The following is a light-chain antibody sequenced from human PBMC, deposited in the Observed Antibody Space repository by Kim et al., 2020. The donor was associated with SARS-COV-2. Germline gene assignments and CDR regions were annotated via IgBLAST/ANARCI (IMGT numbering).Light chain of an antibody. CDR2: QDS. V-gene: IGLV3-1*01. J-gene: IGLJ1*01. Sequence: VSPGQTASITCAGDKLGDKYACWYQQKPGQSPVLVIYQDSKRPSGIPERFSGSNSGNTATLTISGTQAMDEADYYCQAWDSSTAVFGTGTKVTVL. CDR1: KLGDKY. CDR3: QAWDSSTAV.